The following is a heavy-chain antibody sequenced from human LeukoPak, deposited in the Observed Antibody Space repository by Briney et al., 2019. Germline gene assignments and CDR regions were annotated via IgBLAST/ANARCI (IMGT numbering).Heavy chain of an antibody. CDR2: IYSGGST. CDR1: GFTVSSNY. D-gene: IGHD6-13*01. J-gene: IGHJ5*02. CDR3: ARDGGPTIAAAGKGSWFDP. Sequence: GGSLRLSCAASGFTVSSNYMSWVRQAPGKGLEWVSVIYSGGSTYYADSVKGRFTISRDNSKNTLYLQMNSLRAEDTAVYYCARDGGPTIAAAGKGSWFDPWGQGTLVTVSS. V-gene: IGHV3-66*01.